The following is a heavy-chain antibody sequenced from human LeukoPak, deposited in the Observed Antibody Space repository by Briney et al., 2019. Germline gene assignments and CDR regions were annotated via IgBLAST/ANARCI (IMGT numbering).Heavy chain of an antibody. CDR1: GGSISSYY. J-gene: IGHJ5*02. CDR2: IYYSGST. CDR3: ARALVVPAAMVNRFDP. D-gene: IGHD2-2*01. Sequence: ASETLSLTCTVSGGSISSYYWSWIRQPPGKGLEWIGYIYYSGSTNYNPSLKSRVTISVDTSKNQFSLKLSSVTAADTAVYYCARALVVPAAMVNRFDPWGQGKLVSVSS. V-gene: IGHV4-59*01.